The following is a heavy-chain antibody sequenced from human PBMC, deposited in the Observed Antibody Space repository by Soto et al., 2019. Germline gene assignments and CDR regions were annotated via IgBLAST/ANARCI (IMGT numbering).Heavy chain of an antibody. CDR1: GGSISSYY. CDR2: IYYSGST. D-gene: IGHD2-8*02. CDR3: ARAIQVGRIDY. V-gene: IGHV4-59*01. J-gene: IGHJ4*02. Sequence: SETLSLTCTVSGGSISSYYWSWIRQPPGKGLEWIGYIYYSGSTNYNPSLKSRVTISVDTSKNQFSLKLSSVTAADTAVYYCARAIQVGRIDYWGQGTLVTVSS.